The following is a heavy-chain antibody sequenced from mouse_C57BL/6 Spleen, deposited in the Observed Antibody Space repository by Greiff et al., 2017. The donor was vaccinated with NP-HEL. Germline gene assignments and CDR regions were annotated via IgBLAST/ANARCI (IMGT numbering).Heavy chain of an antibody. CDR1: GYAFTNYL. CDR2: INPGSGGT. J-gene: IGHJ4*01. CDR3: ARSGITTVVDY. D-gene: IGHD1-1*01. V-gene: IGHV1-54*01. Sequence: QVQLQQSGAELVRPGTSVKVSCKASGYAFTNYLIEWVKQRPGQGLEWIGVINPGSGGTNYNEKFKGKATLTADKSSSTAYMQLSSLTSDDSAVYFCARSGITTVVDYWGQGTSVTVSS.